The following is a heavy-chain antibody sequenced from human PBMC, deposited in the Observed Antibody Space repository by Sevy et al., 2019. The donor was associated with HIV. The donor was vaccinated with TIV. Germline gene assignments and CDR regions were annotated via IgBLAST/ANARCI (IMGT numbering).Heavy chain of an antibody. CDR1: GGTFSGYA. CDR3: ARDRDRGWFDP. Sequence: ASVKVSCKTSGGTFSGYAISWVRQAPGQGLEWMGGIIAVSGTTNYVEKFQGTLTITADVSTRTVYMELRSLKTEDTAIYYCARDRDRGWFDPWGQGTLVTVSS. CDR2: IIAVSGTT. D-gene: IGHD3-16*01. V-gene: IGHV1-69*13. J-gene: IGHJ5*02.